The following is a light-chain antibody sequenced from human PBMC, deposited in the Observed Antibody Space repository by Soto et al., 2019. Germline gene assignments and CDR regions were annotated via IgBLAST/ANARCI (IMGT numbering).Light chain of an antibody. CDR2: GAS. CDR1: QTVSSS. CDR3: QQDGSIPRT. V-gene: IGKV3-20*01. Sequence: EIVLTQSPGTLSLSPGERATLSCRASQTVSSSLAWYQQKPGQAPRLLIYGASSRATDIPDRFSGSGSGTDFTLTISRLEPEDFAVYYCQQDGSIPRTFGQGTKVDIK. J-gene: IGKJ1*01.